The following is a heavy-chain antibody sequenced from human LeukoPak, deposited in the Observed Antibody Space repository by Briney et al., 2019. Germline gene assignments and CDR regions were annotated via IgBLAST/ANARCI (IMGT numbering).Heavy chain of an antibody. CDR3: AGVGPNGY. D-gene: IGHD1-1*01. CDR2: IKQDGSEK. Sequence: PGGSLRLSCAASGLTFNNYWMSWVRQAPGKGLEWVANIKQDGSEKHYVDSVKGRFTISRDNARNSLYLQMNSLRDEVTAVYYCAGVGPNGYWGQGTLVTVSS. J-gene: IGHJ4*02. V-gene: IGHV3-7*04. CDR1: GLTFNNYW.